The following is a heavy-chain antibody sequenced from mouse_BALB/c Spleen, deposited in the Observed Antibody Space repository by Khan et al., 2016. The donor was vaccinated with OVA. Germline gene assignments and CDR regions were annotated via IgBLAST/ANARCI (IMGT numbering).Heavy chain of an antibody. J-gene: IGHJ3*01. CDR3: VRGGKFDY. D-gene: IGHD1-1*02. Sequence: QVQLQQSGPELVRPGVSVKLSCTASGYTFPDSAMHWVKQGHAKTLEWIVVLSTNYGDADYQQKFPGTASITGNQSSSKCYLELDRMTSAASAIYYCVRGGKFDYWGQGTLVTVSA. CDR1: GYTFPDSA. CDR2: LSTNYGDA. V-gene: IGHV1S137*01.